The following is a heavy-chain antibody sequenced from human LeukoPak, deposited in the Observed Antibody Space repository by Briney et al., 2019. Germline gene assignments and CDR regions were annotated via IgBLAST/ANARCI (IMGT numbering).Heavy chain of an antibody. CDR2: INPNSGGT. CDR3: ARGYCTGGSCSGAWFDP. D-gene: IGHD2-15*01. CDR1: GYTFTGYH. Sequence: ASVKVSCKAPGYTFTGYHIHWVRQAPGQGLEWMGWINPNSGGTNYAQKFQGRVTMTRDTSISTAYIELNSLRSDDTAVYYCARGYCTGGSCSGAWFDPWGQGTLVTVSS. V-gene: IGHV1-2*02. J-gene: IGHJ5*02.